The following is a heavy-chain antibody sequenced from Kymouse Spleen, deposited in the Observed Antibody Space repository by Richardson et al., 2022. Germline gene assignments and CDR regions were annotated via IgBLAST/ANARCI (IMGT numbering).Heavy chain of an antibody. Sequence: QVQLVESGGGVVQPGRSLRLSCAASGFTFSSYGMHWVRQAPGKGLEWVAVISYDGSNKYYADSVKGRFTISRDNSKNTLYLQMNSLRAEDTAVYYCAKGGTMVRGPYYYGMDVWGQGTTVTVSS. J-gene: IGHJ6*02. V-gene: IGHV3-30*18. CDR2: ISYDGSNK. D-gene: IGHD3-10*01. CDR1: GFTFSSYG. CDR3: AKGGTMVRGPYYYGMDV.